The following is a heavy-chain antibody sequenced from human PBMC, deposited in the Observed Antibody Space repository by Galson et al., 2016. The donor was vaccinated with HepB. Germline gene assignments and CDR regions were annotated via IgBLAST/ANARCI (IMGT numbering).Heavy chain of an antibody. V-gene: IGHV3-53*01. D-gene: IGHD6-13*01. CDR1: GFIVSSHY. J-gene: IGHJ5*01. Sequence: SLRLSCAGSGFIVSSHYMNWVRQPPGKGLEWVAIIYSGGATYYADSVKGRFTIARDNPKNTVYLQMNSLRVEDTAEYYCARDPGRIAAAGHLDSWGQGTLVTVSS. CDR3: ARDPGRIAAAGHLDS. CDR2: IYSGGAT.